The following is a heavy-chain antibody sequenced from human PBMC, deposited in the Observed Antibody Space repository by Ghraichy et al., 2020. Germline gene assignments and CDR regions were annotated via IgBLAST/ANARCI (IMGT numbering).Heavy chain of an antibody. Sequence: GGPLRLSCVGSGFTFSSYSMNWVRQSPGKGLEWVSYITGSSRTKSYADSVKGRFTISRDNAQNSLYLQMNSLRDEDTAVYYCARGSRVVRFFYYDGMDVWGQGTTVTVSS. CDR3: ARGSRVVRFFYYDGMDV. CDR2: ITGSSRTK. J-gene: IGHJ6*02. CDR1: GFTFSSYS. V-gene: IGHV3-48*02. D-gene: IGHD4-23*01.